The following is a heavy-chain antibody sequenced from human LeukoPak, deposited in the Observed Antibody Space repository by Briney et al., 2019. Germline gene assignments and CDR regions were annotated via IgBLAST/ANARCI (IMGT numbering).Heavy chain of an antibody. CDR2: IDTSSTTM. Sequence: GGSLRLSCAASGLTFSKYSMTWVRQAPGKGLEWVSFIDTSSTTMYYTDSVKGRFTISRDNSKNTLDLQMNSLRVEDTAVYFCAKDKDTPATAQPQRGYFESWGQGTLVTVSS. V-gene: IGHV3-48*01. J-gene: IGHJ4*02. D-gene: IGHD2-15*01. CDR3: AKDKDTPATAQPQRGYFES. CDR1: GLTFSKYS.